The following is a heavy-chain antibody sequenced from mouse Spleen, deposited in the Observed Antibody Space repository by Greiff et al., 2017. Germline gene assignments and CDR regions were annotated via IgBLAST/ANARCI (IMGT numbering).Heavy chain of an antibody. CDR3: ARYDFFVYAMDY. CDR1: GYSITSGYY. V-gene: IGHV3-6*01. D-gene: IGHD2-10*02. J-gene: IGHJ4*01. Sequence: EVKLVESGPGLVKPSQSLSLTCSVTGYSITSGYYWNWIRQFPGNKLEWMGYISYDGSNNYNPSLKNRISITRDTSKNQFFLKLNSVTTEDTATYYCARYDFFVYAMDYWGQGTSVTVSS. CDR2: ISYDGSN.